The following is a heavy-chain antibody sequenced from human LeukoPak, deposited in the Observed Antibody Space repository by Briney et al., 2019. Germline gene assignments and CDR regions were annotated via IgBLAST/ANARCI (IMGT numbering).Heavy chain of an antibody. CDR2: ISAYNGNT. CDR1: GYTFTSYG. Sequence: ASVKVSCKASGYTFTSYGISWVRQAPGQGLEWMGWISAYNGNTNYAQKLQGRVTMITDTSTSTAYMELRSLRSDDTAVYYCARDDPGYCSSTSCQTGYFQHWGQGTLVTVSS. D-gene: IGHD2-2*01. CDR3: ARDDPGYCSSTSCQTGYFQH. J-gene: IGHJ1*01. V-gene: IGHV1-18*01.